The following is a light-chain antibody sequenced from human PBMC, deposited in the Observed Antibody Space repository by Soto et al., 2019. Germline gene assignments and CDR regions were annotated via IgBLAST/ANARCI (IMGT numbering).Light chain of an antibody. Sequence: IQMTQSLSSLTASIGDRVTITFQASQNINNYLNWYQQKPGRAPKLLIYDASNLEAGVPSRFRGSGSGTDFTFTISRLQPEDIATYYCQQYENLPTFGQGTRLEIK. CDR2: DAS. V-gene: IGKV1-33*01. J-gene: IGKJ5*01. CDR3: QQYENLPT. CDR1: QNINNY.